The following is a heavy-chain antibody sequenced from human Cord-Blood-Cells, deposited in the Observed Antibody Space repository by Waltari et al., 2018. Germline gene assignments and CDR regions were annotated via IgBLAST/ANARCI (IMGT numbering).Heavy chain of an antibody. D-gene: IGHD3-3*01. CDR3: ARGVYYDFWSGYYATGNIFDY. CDR2: IYYSGST. J-gene: IGHJ4*02. V-gene: IGHV4-39*01. CDR1: GGSISSSSYY. Sequence: QLQLQESGPGLVKPSETLSLTCTVSGGSISSSSYYWGWLRQPPGEGLEWIGRIYYSGSTYYNPSLKSRVTISVDTSKNQFSLKLSSVTAADTAVYYCARGVYYDFWSGYYATGNIFDYWGQGTLVTVSS.